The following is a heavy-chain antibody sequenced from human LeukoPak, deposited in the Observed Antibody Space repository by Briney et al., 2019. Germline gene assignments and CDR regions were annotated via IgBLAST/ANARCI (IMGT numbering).Heavy chain of an antibody. D-gene: IGHD3-3*01. J-gene: IGHJ1*01. CDR3: ALPVMILNGYFHH. V-gene: IGHV3-33*01. Sequence: PGGSLRLSCAASGFTFSSYVIHWVRQAPGKGLEWVAGIWYDGSNYYYADSVKGRFTISRDNSKNTLYLQMNSLRAEDTGVYYCALPVMILNGYFHHWGQGTLVTVSS. CDR2: IWYDGSNY. CDR1: GFTFSSYV.